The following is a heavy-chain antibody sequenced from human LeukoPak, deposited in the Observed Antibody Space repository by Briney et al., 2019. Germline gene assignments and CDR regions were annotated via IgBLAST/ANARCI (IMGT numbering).Heavy chain of an antibody. J-gene: IGHJ6*02. CDR3: VRDPSGWGMDV. V-gene: IGHV3-13*01. CDR1: GFTFSSYD. Sequence: GESLRLSCVASGFTFSSYDMHWVRQGKGKGLEWVSDIGKAGDTYYADSVKGRFTISRENAKNSLYLQMNSLRDGDTAVYYCVRDPSGWGMDVWGQGTTVIVSS. CDR2: IGKAGDT.